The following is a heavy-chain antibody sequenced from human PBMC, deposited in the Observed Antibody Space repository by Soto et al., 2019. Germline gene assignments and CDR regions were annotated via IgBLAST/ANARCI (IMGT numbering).Heavy chain of an antibody. V-gene: IGHV3-49*04. CDR3: TREGNYDFWSGSPYYGMDV. Sequence: GGSLRLSCTASGFTFGDYAMSWVRQAPGKGLEWVGFIRSKAYGGTTEYAASVKGRFTISRDDSKSIAHLQMNSLKTEDTAVYYCTREGNYDFWSGSPYYGMDVWGQGTTVTVSS. CDR2: IRSKAYGGTT. J-gene: IGHJ6*02. CDR1: GFTFGDYA. D-gene: IGHD3-3*01.